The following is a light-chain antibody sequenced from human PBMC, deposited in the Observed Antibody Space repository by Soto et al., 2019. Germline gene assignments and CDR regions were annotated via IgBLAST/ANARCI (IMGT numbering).Light chain of an antibody. CDR1: QSLVAGDGNIY. CDR2: RIS. Sequence: DAVMTQSPLSLPVTLGEAASISCRSSQSLVAGDGNIYLNWFHQRPGQSPRRLIYRISDRDSGVPDRLGCSWSGTYFTLKISRVEAEDVGVYYCMQGTHWPYTFGRGTKLEIK. J-gene: IGKJ2*01. V-gene: IGKV2-30*01. CDR3: MQGTHWPYT.